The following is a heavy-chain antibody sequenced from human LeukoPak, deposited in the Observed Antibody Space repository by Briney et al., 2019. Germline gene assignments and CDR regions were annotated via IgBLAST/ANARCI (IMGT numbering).Heavy chain of an antibody. CDR1: GFTFSSYA. D-gene: IGHD2-15*01. J-gene: IGHJ4*02. CDR2: ISGSGGST. Sequence: GGSLRLSFAASGFTFSSYAMSWVRQAPGKGLEWVSAISGSGGSTYYADSVKGRFTISRDNSKNTLYLQMNSLRAEDTAVYYCAKTINPYCSGGSCYFDYWGQGTLVTVSS. V-gene: IGHV3-23*01. CDR3: AKTINPYCSGGSCYFDY.